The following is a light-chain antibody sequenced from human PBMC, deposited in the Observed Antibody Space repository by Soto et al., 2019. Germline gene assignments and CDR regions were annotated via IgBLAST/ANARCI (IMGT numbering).Light chain of an antibody. V-gene: IGLV2-14*01. J-gene: IGLJ2*01. CDR1: SSDVGAYNY. CDR2: DVS. CDR3: TSFTSASNQV. Sequence: QSALTQPASVSGSPGQSITISCTGTSSDVGAYNYVSWYQQHPGKAPKLMIYDVSNRPSGVSNRFSGSKSGNTASLTISGLQAEDEADYYCTSFTSASNQVFGGGTKVTVL.